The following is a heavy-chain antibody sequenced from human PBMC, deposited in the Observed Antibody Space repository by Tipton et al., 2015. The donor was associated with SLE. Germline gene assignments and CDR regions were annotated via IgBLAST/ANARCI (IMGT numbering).Heavy chain of an antibody. J-gene: IGHJ4*02. Sequence: LRLSCTVSGGSISSNSYYWGWIRQPPGKGLEWIGSTYYSGSTYYNPSLKSQVTISVDTSKNQFSLKLSSVTAADTAVYYCARHCQLYSFVYWGQGTLVTVSS. D-gene: IGHD5-24*01. CDR3: ARHCQLYSFVY. V-gene: IGHV4-39*07. CDR1: GGSISSNSYY. CDR2: TYYSGST.